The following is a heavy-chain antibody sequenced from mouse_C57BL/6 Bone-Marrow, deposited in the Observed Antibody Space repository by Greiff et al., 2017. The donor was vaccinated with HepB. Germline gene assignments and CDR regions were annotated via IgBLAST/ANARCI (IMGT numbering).Heavy chain of an antibody. D-gene: IGHD2-1*01. V-gene: IGHV6-3*01. CDR3: HSSTGAFDY. Sequence: EVKLEESGGGLVQPGGSMKLSCVASGFTFSNYWMNWVRQSPEKGLEWVAQIRLKSDNYATHYAESVKGRFTISRDDSKSSVYLQMNNLRAEDTGIYYCHSSTGAFDYWGQGTTLTVSS. CDR1: GFTFSNYW. CDR2: IRLKSDNYAT. J-gene: IGHJ2*01.